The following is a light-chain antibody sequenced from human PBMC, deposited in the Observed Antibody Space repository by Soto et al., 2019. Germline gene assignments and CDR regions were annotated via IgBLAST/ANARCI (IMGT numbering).Light chain of an antibody. V-gene: IGKV3-20*01. CDR3: QQYDNSPPT. J-gene: IGKJ1*01. CDR1: QSVNSNY. Sequence: EIVLTQSPGTLSLSPGERATLSCRASQSVNSNYLAWYQQKPGQSPRLLMYGASSRATGIPDRFSGSGSGTDFTLTISRREPEDFAVYYCQQYDNSPPTFGQGTKVEIK. CDR2: GAS.